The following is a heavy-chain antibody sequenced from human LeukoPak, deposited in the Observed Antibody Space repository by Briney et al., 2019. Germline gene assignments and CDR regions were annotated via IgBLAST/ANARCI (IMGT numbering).Heavy chain of an antibody. J-gene: IGHJ4*02. Sequence: PGGSLRLSCAASGFTFSSYSMNWVRQAPGKGLEWVSYISSSSSTIYYADSVKGRFTISRDNSKNTLYLQMNSLRAEDTAVYYCAKGTNRLANGGFDYWGQGTLVTVSS. CDR3: AKGTNRLANGGFDY. D-gene: IGHD3-16*01. CDR2: ISSSSSTI. V-gene: IGHV3-48*01. CDR1: GFTFSSYS.